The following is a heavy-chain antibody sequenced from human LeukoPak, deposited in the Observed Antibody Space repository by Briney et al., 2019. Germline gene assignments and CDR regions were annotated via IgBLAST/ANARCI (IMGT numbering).Heavy chain of an antibody. J-gene: IGHJ4*02. CDR3: AKQSAGSAAWYSLHYDF. Sequence: GGSLRLSCAASGFTFTSYAMSWVRQAPGKGLEWVSTISGSGGSTYYADSVKGRFTISRDNSKDTLYLQMNGLRAEDTAVYFCAKQSAGSAAWYSLHYDFWGQGTLVTVSS. D-gene: IGHD6-13*01. V-gene: IGHV3-23*01. CDR2: ISGSGGST. CDR1: GFTFTSYA.